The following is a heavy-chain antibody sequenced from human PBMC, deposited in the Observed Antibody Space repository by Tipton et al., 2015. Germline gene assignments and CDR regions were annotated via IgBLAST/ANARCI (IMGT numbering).Heavy chain of an antibody. D-gene: IGHD2-15*01. J-gene: IGHJ4*02. CDR3: ARGGWSLDY. CDR2: IYYSGST. Sequence: TLSLTCNVSGGSISSYYWSWIRQPPGKGLEWFGFIYYSGSTNYNPSLKSRVTISVDASKSQFSLRLSSVTAADTAVYYCARGGWSLDYWGQGTLVTVSS. CDR1: GGSISSYY. V-gene: IGHV4-59*01.